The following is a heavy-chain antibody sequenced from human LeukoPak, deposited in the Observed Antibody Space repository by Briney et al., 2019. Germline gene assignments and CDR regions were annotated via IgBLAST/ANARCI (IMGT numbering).Heavy chain of an antibody. CDR3: AIVPNGDLDY. D-gene: IGHD4-17*01. Sequence: PGGSLRLSCAASGFTLCDYYMSWIRQAPGKGREWLSHISSGSSYTSYADSVKGRFTISRDNAKNSLYLQINRLRAEDTAVYYCAIVPNGDLDYWGQGTLVTVSS. CDR1: GFTLCDYY. J-gene: IGHJ4*02. V-gene: IGHV3-11*06. CDR2: ISSGSSYT.